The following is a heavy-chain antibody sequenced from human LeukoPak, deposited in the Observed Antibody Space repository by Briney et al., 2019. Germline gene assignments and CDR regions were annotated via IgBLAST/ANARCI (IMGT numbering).Heavy chain of an antibody. Sequence: PGRSLRLSCVASGFTFSSYAMHWVRQAPGKGLQWVAVISYAGNNKYYADSVKGRFTISRDNSKNTLYLLMNSLRAEDTAVYYCARDTLSYYYDSSGPGTWGQGTMVTVSS. CDR1: GFTFSSYA. CDR2: ISYAGNNK. CDR3: ARDTLSYYYDSSGPGT. V-gene: IGHV3-30*04. J-gene: IGHJ3*01. D-gene: IGHD3-22*01.